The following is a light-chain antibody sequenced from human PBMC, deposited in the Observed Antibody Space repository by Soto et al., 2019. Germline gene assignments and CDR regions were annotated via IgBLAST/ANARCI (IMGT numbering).Light chain of an antibody. Sequence: EIVLTQSPATLSLSPGERATLSCRASLGVSSYLAWYQQKPGQAPRLLIYDATNRATGIPARFSGNGSGTDFTLTISSLEPEDFAVYYCQQRSNWPTFGQGTKLEIK. V-gene: IGKV3-11*01. J-gene: IGKJ2*01. CDR3: QQRSNWPT. CDR2: DAT. CDR1: LGVSSY.